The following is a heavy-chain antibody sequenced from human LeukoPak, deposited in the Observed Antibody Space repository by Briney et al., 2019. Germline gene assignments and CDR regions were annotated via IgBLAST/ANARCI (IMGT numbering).Heavy chain of an antibody. CDR3: ARMYYYDSSGYYPPTIQGYYFDY. CDR1: GGSFSGYY. D-gene: IGHD3-22*01. V-gene: IGHV3-21*01. J-gene: IGHJ4*02. CDR2: ISSSSSYI. Sequence: PSETLSLTCAVYGGSFSGYYWSWIRQPPGKGLEWVSSISSSSSYIYYADSVKGRFTISRDNAKNSLYLQMNSLRAEDTAVYYCARMYYYDSSGYYPPTIQGYYFDYWGQGTLVTVSS.